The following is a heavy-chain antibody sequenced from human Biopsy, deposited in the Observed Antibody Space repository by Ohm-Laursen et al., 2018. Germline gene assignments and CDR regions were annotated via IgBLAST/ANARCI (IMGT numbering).Heavy chain of an antibody. D-gene: IGHD3-3*01. Sequence: GTLSLTCTVSGDSISSDYWSWIRQSPGKGLEWIGYISNRGSTNYNPSLRGRVTISVDTSKNQFSPKLSSLTAADTAVFFCARLYRLDDYWNDDPPDAFDVWGQGTVVTVSS. CDR2: ISNRGST. V-gene: IGHV4-59*01. CDR3: ARLYRLDDYWNDDPPDAFDV. CDR1: GDSISSDY. J-gene: IGHJ3*01.